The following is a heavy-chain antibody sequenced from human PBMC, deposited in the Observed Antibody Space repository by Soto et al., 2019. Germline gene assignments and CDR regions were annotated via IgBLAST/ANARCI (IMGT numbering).Heavy chain of an antibody. CDR1: GGSISSYY. D-gene: IGHD6-19*01. CDR3: ARVLTGKWLDRYYYYYYMDV. J-gene: IGHJ6*03. CDR2: IYYSGST. V-gene: IGHV4-59*01. Sequence: SETLSLTCTVAGGSISSYYWSWIRQPPGNGLEWIVYIYYSGSTNYNPSLKSRVTISVDTSKNQFSLKLSSVTAADTAVYSCARVLTGKWLDRYYYYYYMDVWGKGTTVTVS.